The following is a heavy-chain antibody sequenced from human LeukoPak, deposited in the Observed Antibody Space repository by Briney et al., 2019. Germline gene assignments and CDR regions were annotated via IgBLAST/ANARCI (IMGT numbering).Heavy chain of an antibody. D-gene: IGHD3-22*01. V-gene: IGHV1-2*02. J-gene: IGHJ3*02. CDR1: GGTFSSYA. Sequence: ASVKVSCKASGGTFSSYAISWVRQAPGQGLEWMGWINPNSGGTNYAQKFQGRVTMTRDTSISTAYMELSRLRSDDTAVYYCARAYDSSGYYLGDAFDIWGQGTMVTVSS. CDR3: ARAYDSSGYYLGDAFDI. CDR2: INPNSGGT.